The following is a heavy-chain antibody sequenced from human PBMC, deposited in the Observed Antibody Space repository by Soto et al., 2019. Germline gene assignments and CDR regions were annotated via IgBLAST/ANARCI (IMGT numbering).Heavy chain of an antibody. CDR2: IYYTGST. J-gene: IGHJ4*02. V-gene: IGHV4-39*01. CDR1: GGSFSSSSYY. CDR3: ARLPYYYDDTGLDGYFEY. D-gene: IGHD3-22*01. Sequence: SETLSLTCTVSGGSFSSSSYYWGWIRQPPGKGLEWIGSIYYTGSTYYNPSLKSRVTISVDTSKNQFSLRLTSVTAADTAVYYCARLPYYYDDTGLDGYFEYWGQGTLVTVSS.